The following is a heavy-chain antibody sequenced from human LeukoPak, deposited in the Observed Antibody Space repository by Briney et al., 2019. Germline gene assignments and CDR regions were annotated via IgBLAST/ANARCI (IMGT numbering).Heavy chain of an antibody. CDR3: ARDQGGGGNYGMDV. J-gene: IGHJ6*02. CDR1: GFTFSSYA. Sequence: GGSLRLSCAASGFTFSSYAMHWVRQAPGKGLEWVAVISYDGSNRYYADSVKGRFTISRDNSKNTLYLQMNSLRAEDTAVYYCARDQGGGGNYGMDVWGQGTTVTVSS. D-gene: IGHD2-15*01. CDR2: ISYDGSNR. V-gene: IGHV3-30-3*01.